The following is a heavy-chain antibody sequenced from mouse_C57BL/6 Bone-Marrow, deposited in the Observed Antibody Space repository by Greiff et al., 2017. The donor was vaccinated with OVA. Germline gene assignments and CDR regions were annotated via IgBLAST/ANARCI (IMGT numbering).Heavy chain of an antibody. J-gene: IGHJ1*03. CDR3: ARYNGDGCFDV. CDR1: GFTFSDFY. CDR2: SRNKANDYTT. Sequence: EVQLVESGGGLVQSGRSLRLSCATSGFTFSDFYMEWVRQAPGKGLEWIAASRNKANDYTTEYSASVKGRFIFSRDTSQSILYLQMNARRAEDTAIYNCARYNGDGCFDVWGTGTTVTVSS. D-gene: IGHD4-1*01. V-gene: IGHV7-1*01.